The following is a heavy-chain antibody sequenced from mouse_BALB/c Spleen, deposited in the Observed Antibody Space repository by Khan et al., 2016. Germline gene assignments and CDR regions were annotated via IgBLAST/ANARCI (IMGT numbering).Heavy chain of an antibody. J-gene: IGHJ2*01. V-gene: IGHV3-8*02. CDR2: ISYSGST. CDR3: VSYGSSGSFFDY. D-gene: IGHD3-1*01. CDR1: GDSITSGY. Sequence: EVQLQESGPSLVKPSQTLSLTCSVTGDSITSGYWNWIRKFPGNKLEYMGYISYSGSTYYTPSLKSRISITRDTSKNQYYLQLNSVTTEDTATYYCVSYGSSGSFFDYWGQGTTLTVSS.